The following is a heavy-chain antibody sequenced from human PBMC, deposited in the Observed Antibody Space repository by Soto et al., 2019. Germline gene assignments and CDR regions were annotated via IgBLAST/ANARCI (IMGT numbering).Heavy chain of an antibody. V-gene: IGHV5-51*01. CDR2: IYPGDSTT. CDR3: ARSRTFFYDSSGYWVGMDF. CDR1: GYSFTTYW. Sequence: GESLKISCKGSGYSFTTYWIGWVRQMPGKGLEWLGIIYPGDSTTRYSPSFQGQVSISADKSISTAYLQWSSLKASDTAMYYCARSRTFFYDSSGYWVGMDFWGQGTTVTVSS. D-gene: IGHD3-22*01. J-gene: IGHJ6*02.